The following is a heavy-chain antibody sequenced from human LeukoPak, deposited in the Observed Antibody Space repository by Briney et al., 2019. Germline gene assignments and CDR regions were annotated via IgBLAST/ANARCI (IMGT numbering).Heavy chain of an antibody. V-gene: IGHV3-15*01. J-gene: IGHJ4*02. Sequence: IPGGPLRLSCAASGFTFSNAWMSWVRQAPGKGLEWVGRIKRKTDGGTTDYAAPVKGRFTISRDDSGNTLSLQMNSLRIEDAAVYYCTTESYRGTYTLDYWGQGTLVTVSS. D-gene: IGHD1-26*01. CDR3: TTESYRGTYTLDY. CDR2: IKRKTDGGTT. CDR1: GFTFSNAW.